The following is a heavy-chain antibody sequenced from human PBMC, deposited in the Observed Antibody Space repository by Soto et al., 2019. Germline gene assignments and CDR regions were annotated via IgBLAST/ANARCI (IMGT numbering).Heavy chain of an antibody. V-gene: IGHV3-66*01. CDR2: MYADGTT. J-gene: IGHJ4*02. CDR3: ARDPTWTTATDFDS. D-gene: IGHD1-1*01. CDR1: GLTVSNNY. Sequence: EVQLVESGGGLVQPGGSLRLSCAASGLTVSNNYMTWVRLAPGKGPEWVSLMYADGTTYYAGFVMGRFTISRDDSKNILYLQMDSVRADDAAIYYCARDPTWTTATDFDSWGPGTLVTVSS.